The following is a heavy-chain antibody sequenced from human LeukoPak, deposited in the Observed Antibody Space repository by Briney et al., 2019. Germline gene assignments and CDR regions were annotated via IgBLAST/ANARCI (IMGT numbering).Heavy chain of an antibody. CDR1: GFTFSSYS. Sequence: PGGSLRLPCAASGFTFSSYSMNWVRQAPGKGLEWVSSISSSSSYIYYADSVKGRFTISRDNAKNSLYLQMNSLRAEDTAVYYCARERGTGYSSGWYGYYYGMDVWGQGTTVTVSS. J-gene: IGHJ6*02. CDR2: ISSSSSYI. D-gene: IGHD6-19*01. V-gene: IGHV3-21*01. CDR3: ARERGTGYSSGWYGYYYGMDV.